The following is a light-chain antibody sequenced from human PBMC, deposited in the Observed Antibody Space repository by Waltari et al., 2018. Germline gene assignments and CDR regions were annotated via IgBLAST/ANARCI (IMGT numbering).Light chain of an antibody. CDR3: QQSYNTPPMYT. CDR2: SVS. Sequence: DIQMTQSPSSLSASVGDRVTITCRASQKIYTYLNWYQQKAGKAPNLLISSVSTLQSGVPSRFSGRGSGTEFTLTISSLQPEDFATYFCQQSYNTPPMYTFGQGTKLELK. J-gene: IGKJ2*01. CDR1: QKIYTY. V-gene: IGKV1-39*01.